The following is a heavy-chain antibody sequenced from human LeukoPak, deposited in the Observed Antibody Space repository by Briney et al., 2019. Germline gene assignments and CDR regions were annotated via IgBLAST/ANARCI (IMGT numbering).Heavy chain of an antibody. Sequence: SETLSLTCIVSGGSISSSSYCWGWIRQPPGEGLEWIGSIYYSGSTYYNPSLKSRVTISVDTSKNQFSLKLSAVTAADTAVYHCARQFSYWGQGTLVTVSS. V-gene: IGHV4-39*01. J-gene: IGHJ4*02. CDR3: ARQFSY. CDR2: IYYSGST. CDR1: GGSISSSSYC.